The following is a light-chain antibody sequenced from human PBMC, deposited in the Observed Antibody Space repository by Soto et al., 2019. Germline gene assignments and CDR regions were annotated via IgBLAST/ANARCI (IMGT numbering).Light chain of an antibody. Sequence: DIPMTQSPSSLSASVGDRVTITCRASQSIGNYLNWYQGKPGEAPKVLIFAAATLQRGVPSRFSGSGSGTDFTLTISSLQPDDFAIYYCQQSHSPPWTFGKGTRVDIK. CDR3: QQSHSPPWT. CDR1: QSIGNY. CDR2: AAA. V-gene: IGKV1-39*01. J-gene: IGKJ1*01.